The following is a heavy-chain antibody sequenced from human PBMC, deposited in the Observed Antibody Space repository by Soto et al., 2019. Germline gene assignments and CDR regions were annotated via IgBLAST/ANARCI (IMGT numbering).Heavy chain of an antibody. D-gene: IGHD3-10*01. CDR1: GGSMSGYH. Sequence: QVELQESGPRLVRPSETLYLTCTVSGGSMSGYHWSWVRQPAGKGLEWIGRVHSTGSTDYNPSVESQITVTLDTSKKQSSLKLRSVTAADTALHFCARDSVSLTLFDYWGQGILVTVSS. J-gene: IGHJ4*02. CDR2: VHSTGST. CDR3: ARDSVSLTLFDY. V-gene: IGHV4-4*07.